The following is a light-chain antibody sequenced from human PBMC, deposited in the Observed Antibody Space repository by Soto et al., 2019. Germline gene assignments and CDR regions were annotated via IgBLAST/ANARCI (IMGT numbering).Light chain of an antibody. Sequence: QSVLTQPPSASGTPGQRVTISCSGSSSNIGSNAVSWYQHFPGTAPKVLIYSDDQRPSGVPDRFSGSKSGTSASLAISGLQAEDEADYYCSSYSSNNILSYVFGTGTKVTVL. CDR3: SSYSSNNILSYV. J-gene: IGLJ1*01. CDR2: SDD. CDR1: SSNIGSNA. V-gene: IGLV1-44*01.